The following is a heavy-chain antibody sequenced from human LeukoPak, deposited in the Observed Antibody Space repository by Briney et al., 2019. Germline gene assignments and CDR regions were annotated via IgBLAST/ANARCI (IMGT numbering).Heavy chain of an antibody. Sequence: PGGSLRLSCAASGSTSSTYAMSWVRQAPGKGLEWVSAISGSGASTYYADSVTGRFTISRDNSKNTVFLHMKTLRAEDTALYYCARWGGSFSSRFDPWGQGTLVTVSS. V-gene: IGHV3-23*01. D-gene: IGHD1-26*01. J-gene: IGHJ5*02. CDR2: ISGSGAST. CDR1: GSTSSTYA. CDR3: ARWGGSFSSRFDP.